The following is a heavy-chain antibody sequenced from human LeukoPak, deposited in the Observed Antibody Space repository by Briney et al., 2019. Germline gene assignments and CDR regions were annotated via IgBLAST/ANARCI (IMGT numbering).Heavy chain of an antibody. J-gene: IGHJ5*02. Sequence: PSETLSLTCTVSGYSISSGYYWSWIRQPAGKGLEWIGRIYNSGSTTYNPSLKSRVTMSVDTSKNQFSLKLSSVTAADTAVYYCARNYNQRGGPTVTLFLAKIHWFDPWGQGTLVTVSS. D-gene: IGHD4-17*01. CDR1: GYSISSGYY. CDR2: IYNSGST. CDR3: ARNYNQRGGPTVTLFLAKIHWFDP. V-gene: IGHV4-61*02.